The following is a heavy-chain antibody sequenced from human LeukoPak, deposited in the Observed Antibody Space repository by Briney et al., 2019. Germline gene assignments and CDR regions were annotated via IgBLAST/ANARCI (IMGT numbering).Heavy chain of an antibody. D-gene: IGHD3-3*01. CDR2: MNPNSGNT. V-gene: IGHV1-8*01. CDR1: GYTFTSYD. Sequence: ASVKVSCKASGYTFTSYDINWVRQATGQGLGWMGWMNPNSGNTGYAQKFQGRVTMTRNTSISTAYMELSILRSEDTAVYYCAREVEKGEWLSPKPDFDPWGQGTLVTVSS. CDR3: AREVEKGEWLSPKPDFDP. J-gene: IGHJ5*02.